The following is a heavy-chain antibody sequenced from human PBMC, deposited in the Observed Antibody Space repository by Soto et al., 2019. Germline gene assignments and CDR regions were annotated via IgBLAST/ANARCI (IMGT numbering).Heavy chain of an antibody. CDR1: GGTFSSYA. V-gene: IGHV1-69*13. Sequence: GASVKVSCKASGGTFSSYAISWVRQAPGQGLEWMGGIIPIFGTANYAQKFQGRVTITADESTSTAYMELSSLRSEDTAMYYCARDTTYYYDSSGYYLGYWGQGTLVTVSS. D-gene: IGHD3-22*01. J-gene: IGHJ4*02. CDR3: ARDTTYYYDSSGYYLGY. CDR2: IIPIFGTA.